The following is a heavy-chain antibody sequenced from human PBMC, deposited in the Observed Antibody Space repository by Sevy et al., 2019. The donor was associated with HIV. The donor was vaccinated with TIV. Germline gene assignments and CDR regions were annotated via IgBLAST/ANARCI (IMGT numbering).Heavy chain of an antibody. CDR2: IKQDGSEK. CDR3: ARVITRGFGELLKGWGTTDYYGMDV. J-gene: IGHJ6*02. CDR1: GFTFSSYW. D-gene: IGHD3-10*01. V-gene: IGHV3-7*01. Sequence: GGSLRLSCAASGFTFSSYWMNWVRQAPGKGLEWVANIKQDGSEKYYVDSVKGRFTISRDNAKNSLYLQMNSLRAEDTAVYYCARVITRGFGELLKGWGTTDYYGMDVWGQGTTVTVSS.